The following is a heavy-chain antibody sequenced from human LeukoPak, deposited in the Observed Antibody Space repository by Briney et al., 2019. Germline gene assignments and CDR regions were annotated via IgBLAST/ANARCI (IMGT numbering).Heavy chain of an antibody. CDR2: IPFDGSNK. J-gene: IGHJ4*02. CDR3: AKDHRVYDNSAFLDS. CDR1: GFTFSNYG. V-gene: IGHV3-30*02. D-gene: IGHD3-22*01. Sequence: GGSLRLSCAASGFTFSNYGMYWVRQAPGKGLEWVTFIPFDGSNKYYADSVKGRFTISRDNPKNTLYLQMNSLRAEDTAVYYCAKDHRVYDNSAFLDSWGQGTLVTVSS.